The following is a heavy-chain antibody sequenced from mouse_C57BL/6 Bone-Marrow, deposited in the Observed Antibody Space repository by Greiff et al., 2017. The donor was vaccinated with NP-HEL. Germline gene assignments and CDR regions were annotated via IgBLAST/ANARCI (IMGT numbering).Heavy chain of an antibody. D-gene: IGHD1-1*01. Sequence: EVKLVASGGGLVTPGGSLKLSCAASGFTFSDYGLHWVRQAPEQGLEWVAYISSGSSTIYYADTVKGRFTISRDNAKNTLFLQMTSLRSEDTAMYYCARGVDDAMDYWGQGTSVTVSS. CDR1: GFTFSDYG. J-gene: IGHJ4*01. CDR2: ISSGSSTI. V-gene: IGHV5-17*01. CDR3: ARGVDDAMDY.